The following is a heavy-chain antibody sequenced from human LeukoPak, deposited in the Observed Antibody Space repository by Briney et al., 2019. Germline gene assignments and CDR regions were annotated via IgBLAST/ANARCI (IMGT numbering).Heavy chain of an antibody. CDR2: ISWTGNSS. D-gene: IGHD2-21*02. J-gene: IGHJ3*02. CDR3: VKNPTDYNDSYSFHI. CDR1: GFAFETFA. V-gene: IGHV3-43D*03. Sequence: GGSLRLSRVASGFAFETFAMHWVRQAPGKGLEWVSLISWTGNSSYYADSAKGRFTVSRDNSRNSLYLQMHSLRIEDTALYYCVKNPTDYNDSYSFHIWGQGTMVTVSS.